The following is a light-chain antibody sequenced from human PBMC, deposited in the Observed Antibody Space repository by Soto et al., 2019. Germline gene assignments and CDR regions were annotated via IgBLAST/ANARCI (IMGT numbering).Light chain of an antibody. J-gene: IGKJ2*01. CDR1: QSVSNAY. Sequence: EIVLTQSPGTLSLSPGERATLSCRTSQSVSNAYVTWYQQKRGQPPRLLIFGASNRATGIPDRFSGSGSGTDFTLTISRVEPEDFAVYYCQQYNRSPYTFGQGSKRG. V-gene: IGKV3-20*01. CDR2: GAS. CDR3: QQYNRSPYT.